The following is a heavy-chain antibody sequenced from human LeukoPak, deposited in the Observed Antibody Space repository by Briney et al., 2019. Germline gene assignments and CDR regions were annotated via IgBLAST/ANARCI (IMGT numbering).Heavy chain of an antibody. Sequence: ASVKLSCKASGYTFTSYDINWVRQATGQGLEWMGWMNPNSGNTAYSQKFQGRVTITRNTSISTAYVELSSMRSEDTAVYYCARGGGYVWGSYRYRWFDPWGQGTLVTVSS. J-gene: IGHJ5*02. CDR2: MNPNSGNT. V-gene: IGHV1-8*03. D-gene: IGHD3-16*02. CDR3: ARGGGYVWGSYRYRWFDP. CDR1: GYTFTSYD.